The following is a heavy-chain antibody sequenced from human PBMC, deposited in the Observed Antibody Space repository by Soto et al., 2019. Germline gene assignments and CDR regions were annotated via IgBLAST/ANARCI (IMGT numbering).Heavy chain of an antibody. CDR1: GGSISSGDYY. Sequence: QVQLQESGPGLVKPSQTLSLTCTVSGGSISSGDYYWSWIRQPPGKGLEWIGYIYYSGSTYYNPSLKSRVTISVDTSKNQFSLKLSSVTAADTAVYYCARAGLYYYDSSGYIGYWGQGTLVTVSS. D-gene: IGHD3-22*01. CDR2: IYYSGST. V-gene: IGHV4-30-4*01. J-gene: IGHJ4*02. CDR3: ARAGLYYYDSSGYIGY.